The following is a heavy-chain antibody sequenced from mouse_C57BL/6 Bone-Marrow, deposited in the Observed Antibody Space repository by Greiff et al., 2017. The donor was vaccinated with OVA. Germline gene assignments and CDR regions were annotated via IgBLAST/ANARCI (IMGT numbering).Heavy chain of an antibody. V-gene: IGHV10-1*01. CDR1: GFSFNTYA. CDR2: IRSKSNNYAT. CDR3: VRHDVYWYFDV. D-gene: IGHD2-3*01. J-gene: IGHJ1*03. Sequence: DVKLVESGGGLVQPKGSLKLSCAASGFSFNTYAMNWVRQAPGKGLEWVARIRSKSNNYATYYADSVKDRFTISRDDSESMLYLQMNNLKTGDTAMYYCVRHDVYWYFDVWGTGTTVTVSS.